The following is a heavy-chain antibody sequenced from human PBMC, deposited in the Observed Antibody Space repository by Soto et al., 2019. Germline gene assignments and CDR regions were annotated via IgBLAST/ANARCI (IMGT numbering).Heavy chain of an antibody. V-gene: IGHV3-30*18. CDR3: AKDSGWFVDY. J-gene: IGHJ4*02. CDR1: GFTFSSYG. Sequence: QVQLVESGGGVVQPGRSLRLSCAAPGFTFSSYGMHWVRQAPGKGLEWVAVISYDGSNKYYADSVKGRFTISRDNSKNPLYLQMNSLRAEDTAVYYCAKDSGWFVDYWGQGTLVTVSS. D-gene: IGHD3-10*01. CDR2: ISYDGSNK.